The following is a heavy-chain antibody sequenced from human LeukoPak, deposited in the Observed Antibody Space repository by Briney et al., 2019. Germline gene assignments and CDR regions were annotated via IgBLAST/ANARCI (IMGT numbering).Heavy chain of an antibody. D-gene: IGHD3-10*01. V-gene: IGHV4-59*08. CDR1: GGSISSYY. J-gene: IGHJ6*02. CDR2: IYYSGST. CDR3: ARLYYYDSGSYDYGTDV. Sequence: KPSETLSLTCTVSGGSISSYYWSWIRQPPGKGLEWIGYIYYSGSTYYNPSLKSRVTISVDTSKNQFSLKVSSVTAADTAVYYCARLYYYDSGSYDYGTDVWGQETTVAVSS.